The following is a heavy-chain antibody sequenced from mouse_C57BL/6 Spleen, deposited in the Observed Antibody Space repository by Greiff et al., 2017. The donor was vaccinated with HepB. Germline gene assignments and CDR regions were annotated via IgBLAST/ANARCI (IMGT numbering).Heavy chain of an antibody. J-gene: IGHJ4*01. D-gene: IGHD2-2*01. Sequence: EVKLVESGEGLVKPGGSLKLSCAASGFTFSSYAMSWVRQTPEKRLEWVAYISSDGDYIYYEDTVKGRFTISRDNARNTLYLEMSSLKSEDTAMYYCTRDGYGPKAMDYWGQGTSVTVSS. CDR3: TRDGYGPKAMDY. CDR2: ISSDGDYI. V-gene: IGHV5-9-1*02. CDR1: GFTFSSYA.